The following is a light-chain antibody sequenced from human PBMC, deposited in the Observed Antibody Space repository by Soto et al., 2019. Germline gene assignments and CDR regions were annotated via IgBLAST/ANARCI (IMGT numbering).Light chain of an antibody. CDR2: GAS. Sequence: EIVLTQSPGTLSLSPGERATLSCRASQSVSSRNVAWYQQKLGQAPRLLIYGASSRATGIPDRFSGSGSGTDFTLIISRLEPEDFAVYYCHHYGSLPWTFGQGTKVEIK. V-gene: IGKV3-20*01. J-gene: IGKJ1*01. CDR3: HHYGSLPWT. CDR1: QSVSSRN.